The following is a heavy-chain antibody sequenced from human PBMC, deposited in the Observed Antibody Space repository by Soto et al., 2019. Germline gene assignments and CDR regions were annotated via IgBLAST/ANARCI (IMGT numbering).Heavy chain of an antibody. Sequence: SPTLSLTCAISGDSVSSNSAAWNWIRQSPSRGLEWLGRTYCRSKWYNDYVVSVKSRITINPDTSRNTLSLQMNSLRAEDTAVYYCAKDLGFQRNYFDYWGQGTLVTVSS. V-gene: IGHV6-1*01. D-gene: IGHD7-27*01. CDR1: GDSVSSNSAA. J-gene: IGHJ4*02. CDR3: AKDLGFQRNYFDY. CDR2: TYCRSKWYN.